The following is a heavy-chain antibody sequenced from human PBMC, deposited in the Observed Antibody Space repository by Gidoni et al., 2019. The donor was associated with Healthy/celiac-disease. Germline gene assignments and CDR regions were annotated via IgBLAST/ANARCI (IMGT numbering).Heavy chain of an antibody. CDR2: INHSGST. D-gene: IGHD4-17*01. Sequence: QVQLQQWGAGLLKPSETLSLTCAVYGGSFSGYYWGWIRQPPGKGLEWIGEINHSGSTNYNPSLKSRVTISVDTSKNQFSLKLSSVTAADTAVYYCARGWGTTVVTYYYYGMDVWGQGTTVTVSS. J-gene: IGHJ6*02. CDR3: ARGWGTTVVTYYYYGMDV. V-gene: IGHV4-34*01. CDR1: GGSFSGYY.